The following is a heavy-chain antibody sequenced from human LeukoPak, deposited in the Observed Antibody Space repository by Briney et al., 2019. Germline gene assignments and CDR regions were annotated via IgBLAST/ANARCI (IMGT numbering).Heavy chain of an antibody. CDR3: ARDIWAWWELLERYLDP. V-gene: IGHV3-53*01. Sequence: PGGSLRLSCAASGFTVSNNYMSWVRQAPGKGLEWVSVIYSGGNTYYADSVKGRFTISRDNSKNTLDLQMNSLRAEDTAVYYCARDIWAWWELLERYLDPWGQGTLVTVSS. CDR1: GFTVSNNY. CDR2: IYSGGNT. D-gene: IGHD1-26*01. J-gene: IGHJ5*02.